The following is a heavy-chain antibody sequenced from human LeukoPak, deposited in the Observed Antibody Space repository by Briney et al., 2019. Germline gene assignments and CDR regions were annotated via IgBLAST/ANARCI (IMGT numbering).Heavy chain of an antibody. CDR2: ISYDGSNK. D-gene: IGHD3-3*01. CDR3: ARDFWSGYHRNYGMDV. Sequence: GGSLRLSCAASGFTFSSYGMHWVRQAPGKGLEWVAVISYDGSNKYYADSVKGRFTIPRDNSKNTLYLQMNSLRAEDTAVYYCARDFWSGYHRNYGMDVWGQGTTVTVSS. CDR1: GFTFSSYG. J-gene: IGHJ6*02. V-gene: IGHV3-30*03.